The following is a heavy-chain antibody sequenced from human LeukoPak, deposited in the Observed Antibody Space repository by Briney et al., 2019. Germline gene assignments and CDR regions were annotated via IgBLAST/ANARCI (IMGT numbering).Heavy chain of an antibody. J-gene: IGHJ3*02. CDR1: GGSISSGDYY. D-gene: IGHD5-12*01. CDR3: ARGEGGGYALDAFDI. Sequence: SETLSLTCTVSGGSISSGDYYWRWIRQPTGKGLEWIGYIYYSGSTYYNPSLKSRVTISVDTSKNQFSLKLSSVTAADTAVCYCARGEGGGYALDAFDIWGQGTMVTVSS. V-gene: IGHV4-30-4*01. CDR2: IYYSGST.